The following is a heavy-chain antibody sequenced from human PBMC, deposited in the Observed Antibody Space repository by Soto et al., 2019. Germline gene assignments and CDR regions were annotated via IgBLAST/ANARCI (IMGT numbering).Heavy chain of an antibody. V-gene: IGHV1-8*02. CDR2: MNPNSGNT. Sequence: QVQLVQSGAEVKKPGASVKVSCKASGYTFTSYDINWVRQATGQGLEWMGWMNPNSGNTGYAQKFQGRVTMTRSTSISTGYMERSSLRPDDTAVYYCAREGHPPGKTVFDLWGQGTLVTVSS. CDR1: GYTFTSYD. J-gene: IGHJ5*02. CDR3: AREGHPPGKTVFDL.